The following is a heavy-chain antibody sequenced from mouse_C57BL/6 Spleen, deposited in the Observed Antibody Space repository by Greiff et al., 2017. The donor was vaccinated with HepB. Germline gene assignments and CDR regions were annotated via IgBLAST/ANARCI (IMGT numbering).Heavy chain of an antibody. CDR2: IDPETGGT. V-gene: IGHV1-15*01. D-gene: IGHD2-5*01. J-gene: IGHJ2*01. CDR1: GYTFTDYE. Sequence: VKLMESGAELVRPGASVTLSCKASGYTFTDYEMHWVKQTPVHGLEWIGAIDPETGGTAYNQKFKGKAILTADKSSSTAYMELRSLTSEDSAVYYCTRGGYSNFDYWGQGTTLTVSS. CDR3: TRGGYSNFDY.